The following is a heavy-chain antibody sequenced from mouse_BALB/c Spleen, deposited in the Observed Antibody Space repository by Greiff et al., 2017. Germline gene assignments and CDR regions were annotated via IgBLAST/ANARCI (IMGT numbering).Heavy chain of an antibody. V-gene: IGHV2-9*02. CDR3: ARGGNYEGDWYFDV. Sequence: VQLVESGPGLVAPSQSLSITCTVSGFSLTSYGVHWVRQPPGKGLEWLGVIWAGGSTNYNSALMSRLSISKDNSKSQVFLKMNSLQTDDTAMYYCARGGNYEGDWYFDVWGAGTTVTVSS. CDR1: GFSLTSYG. CDR2: IWAGGST. J-gene: IGHJ1*01. D-gene: IGHD2-1*01.